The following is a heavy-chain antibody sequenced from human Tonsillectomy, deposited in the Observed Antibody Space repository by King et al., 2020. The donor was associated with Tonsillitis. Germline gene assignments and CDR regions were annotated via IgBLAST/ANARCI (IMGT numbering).Heavy chain of an antibody. CDR3: ANVPDEGRYRNDWQPADI. CDR1: GFTFEDYA. Sequence: VQLVESGGGLVQPGRSLRLSCVTSGFTFEDYAMHWVRQAPGKGLEWVSIINWNSHWISYADSVQGRFIISRDNAKKSLYLQMNSLRVEDTALYLCANVPDEGRYRNDWQPADIWGQGTMVTVSS. V-gene: IGHV3-9*01. J-gene: IGHJ3*02. D-gene: IGHD3-9*01. CDR2: INWNSHWI.